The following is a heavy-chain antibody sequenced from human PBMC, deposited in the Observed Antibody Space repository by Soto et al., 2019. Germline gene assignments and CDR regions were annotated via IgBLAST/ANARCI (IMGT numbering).Heavy chain of an antibody. J-gene: IGHJ3*02. CDR1: GGSFSGYY. Sequence: SETLSLTCAVYGGSFSGYYWSWIRQPPGKGLEWIGEINHSGSTNYNPSLKSRVTISVDTSKNQFSLKLSSVTAADTAVYYCARLALRFHGAFDIWGQGTMVTVSS. D-gene: IGHD3-3*01. CDR3: ARLALRFHGAFDI. V-gene: IGHV4-34*01. CDR2: INHSGST.